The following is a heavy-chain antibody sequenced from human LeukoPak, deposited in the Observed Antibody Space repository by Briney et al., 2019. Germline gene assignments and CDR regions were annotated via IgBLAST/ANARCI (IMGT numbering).Heavy chain of an antibody. V-gene: IGHV3-48*03. Sequence: GGSLRLSCAASGFTFSSYEMNWVRQAPGKGLEWVSYISSSGSTIYYADSVKGRFTISRDNAKNSLYLQMNSLRAEDTAVYYCAKVRWDDYGDFDAFDIWGQGTMVTVSS. CDR2: ISSSGSTI. D-gene: IGHD4-17*01. CDR1: GFTFSSYE. CDR3: AKVRWDDYGDFDAFDI. J-gene: IGHJ3*02.